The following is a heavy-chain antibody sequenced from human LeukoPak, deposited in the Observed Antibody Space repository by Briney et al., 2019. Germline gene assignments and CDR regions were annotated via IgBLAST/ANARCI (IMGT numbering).Heavy chain of an antibody. D-gene: IGHD3-3*01. V-gene: IGHV1-2*02. CDR1: GYTFTDDY. J-gene: IGHJ3*02. CDR3: ARRSGSDAFDI. CDR2: INPDSGGK. Sequence: ASVKVSCKASGYTFTDDYMHWVRQAPGQGLEWMGGINPDSGGKNYAQKFQGRVTMTRDTSISTAYMELSSPRSDDTSVYYCARRSGSDAFDIWGQGTMVTVSS.